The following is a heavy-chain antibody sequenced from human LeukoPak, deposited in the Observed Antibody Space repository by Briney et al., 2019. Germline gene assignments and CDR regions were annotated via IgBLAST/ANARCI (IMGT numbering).Heavy chain of an antibody. J-gene: IGHJ3*02. CDR2: INHSGST. CDR1: GGSIGSYY. Sequence: SETLSLTCTVSGGSIGSYYWSWIRQPPGKGLEWIGEINHSGSTNYNPSLKSRVTISVDTSKNQFSLKLSSVTAADTAVYYCARGGVGATHAFDIWGQGTMVTVSS. D-gene: IGHD1-26*01. CDR3: ARGGVGATHAFDI. V-gene: IGHV4-34*01.